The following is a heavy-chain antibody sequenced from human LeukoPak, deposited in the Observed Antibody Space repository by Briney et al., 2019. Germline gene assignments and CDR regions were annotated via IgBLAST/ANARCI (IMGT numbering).Heavy chain of an antibody. CDR2: IYYSGST. Sequence: PSGTLSLTCAVSGGSISSSNWWSWIRQPPGKGLEWIGYIYYSGSTNYNPSLKSRVTISVDTSKNQFSLKLSSVTAADTAVYYCARELTTYYYDSSGYVRAFDIWGQGTMVTVSS. D-gene: IGHD3-22*01. CDR3: ARELTTYYYDSSGYVRAFDI. CDR1: GGSISSSNW. V-gene: IGHV4-4*02. J-gene: IGHJ3*02.